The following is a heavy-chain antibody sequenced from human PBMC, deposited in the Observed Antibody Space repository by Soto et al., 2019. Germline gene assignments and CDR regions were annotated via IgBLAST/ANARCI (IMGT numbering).Heavy chain of an antibody. J-gene: IGHJ4*02. D-gene: IGHD1-1*01. CDR3: ARQVQLWGIDY. CDR1: GGSISSSTYY. Sequence: QLQLQESGPGLVKPSETLSLTCTVSGGSISSSTYYWGWIRQPPGKGLAWIGTIYYSGSTYYNPSLKSRVTLSVDTSKNQFSLKLTSVTAADTAVYYCARQVQLWGIDYWGQGTLVTVSS. V-gene: IGHV4-39*01. CDR2: IYYSGST.